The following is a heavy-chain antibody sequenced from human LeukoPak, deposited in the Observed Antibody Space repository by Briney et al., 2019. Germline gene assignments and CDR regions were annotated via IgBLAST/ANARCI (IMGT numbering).Heavy chain of an antibody. V-gene: IGHV5-51*03. CDR3: ARGGKGYSYGYPVDY. J-gene: IGHJ4*02. Sequence: KPGVSLKISCKGSGYSFTSYWIGWVRQMPGKGLEWMGIIYPGDSDTRYSPSFQGQVTISADKSISTAYLQWSSLKASDTAMYYCARGGKGYSYGYPVDYWGQGTLVTVSS. CDR2: IYPGDSDT. CDR1: GYSFTSYW. D-gene: IGHD5-18*01.